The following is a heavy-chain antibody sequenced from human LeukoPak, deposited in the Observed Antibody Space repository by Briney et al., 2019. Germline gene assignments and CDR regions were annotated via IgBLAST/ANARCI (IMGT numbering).Heavy chain of an antibody. D-gene: IGHD3-10*01. CDR3: ARERIFMVRGVIITSYNWFDP. CDR2: NYYSGSA. J-gene: IGHJ5*02. V-gene: IGHV4-61*01. Sequence: SETLSLTCTVSGDSITSGRYYWSWLRQPPGKGLEWIGYNYYSGSANYNPSLKSRVTMSVDTSKNQFSLKLSSGTAADTAVYYCARERIFMVRGVIITSYNWFDPWGQGTLVTVSS. CDR1: GDSITSGRYY.